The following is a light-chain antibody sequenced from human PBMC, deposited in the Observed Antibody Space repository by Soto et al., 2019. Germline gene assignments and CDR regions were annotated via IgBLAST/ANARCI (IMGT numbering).Light chain of an antibody. CDR2: DAS. V-gene: IGKV1-5*01. CDR1: QSISGW. J-gene: IGKJ2*01. Sequence: DIQMTQSPSTLSASVGDRVTITCRASQSISGWLAWYQQKPGKAPNLLISDASSLESGVPSRSSGSGSGTEFPLTISGLQPDDFATYYCQQYSSYSSFGQGTKLELK. CDR3: QQYSSYSS.